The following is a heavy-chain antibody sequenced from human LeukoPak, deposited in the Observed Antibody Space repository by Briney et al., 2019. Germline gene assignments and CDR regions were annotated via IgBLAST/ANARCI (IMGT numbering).Heavy chain of an antibody. V-gene: IGHV4-38-2*02. CDR3: ARRNTEVPDTLPLNAFDV. Sequence: PSETLSLTCTVSGDSVTNDFFWGWVRQPPGKELEWIGSFCLGRDTYYRPSLKSRVTISVDTSKNQFSLNLNSVTAADTAVYYCARRNTEVPDTLPLNAFDVWGQGAKVIVSS. CDR1: GDSVTNDFF. D-gene: IGHD1-14*01. CDR2: FCLGRDT. J-gene: IGHJ3*01.